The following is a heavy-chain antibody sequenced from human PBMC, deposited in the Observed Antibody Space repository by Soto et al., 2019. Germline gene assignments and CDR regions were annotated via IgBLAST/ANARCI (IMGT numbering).Heavy chain of an antibody. Sequence: QLQLVQSGAEVERPGASVRVSCKAYGYAFSKYGISWIRQAPGQGLEWMGWIRPDTGDTNYAQKFQGRVTMTTDTSWNTAYMELRSLRSDDTAMYYCATSYDSGFDPWGQGTLVSVSS. J-gene: IGHJ5*02. CDR1: GYAFSKYG. CDR3: ATSYDSGFDP. CDR2: IRPDTGDT. V-gene: IGHV1-18*04. D-gene: IGHD5-12*01.